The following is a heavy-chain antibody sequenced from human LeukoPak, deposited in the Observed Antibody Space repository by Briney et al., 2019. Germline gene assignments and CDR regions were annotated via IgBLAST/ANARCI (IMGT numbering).Heavy chain of an antibody. Sequence: ASVKVSCKASGGTFSSYAISWVRQAPGQGLEWMGGIIPIFGTANYAQKFQGRVTITADESTSTAYMGLSSLRSEDTAVYYCARESDMVGNFFDYWGQGTLVTVSS. J-gene: IGHJ4*02. V-gene: IGHV1-69*13. CDR2: IIPIFGTA. CDR3: ARESDMVGNFFDY. D-gene: IGHD5-12*01. CDR1: GGTFSSYA.